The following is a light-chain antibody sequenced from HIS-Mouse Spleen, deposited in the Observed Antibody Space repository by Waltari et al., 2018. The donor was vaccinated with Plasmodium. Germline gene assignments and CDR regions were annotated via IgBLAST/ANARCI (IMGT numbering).Light chain of an antibody. CDR3: QQYNNWSFT. V-gene: IGKV3-15*01. CDR1: QSVSSN. Sequence: ERVMTQSPATLSVSPGERATLSCRASQSVSSNLAWYKQKPGQAPSLLIYGASTRATGIPARFSGSGSGTEFTLTISSLQSEDFAVYYCQQYNNWSFTFGPGTKVDIK. CDR2: GAS. J-gene: IGKJ3*01.